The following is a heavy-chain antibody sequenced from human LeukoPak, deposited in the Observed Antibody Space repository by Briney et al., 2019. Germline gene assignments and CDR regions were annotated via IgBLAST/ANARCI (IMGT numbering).Heavy chain of an antibody. D-gene: IGHD2-21*02. CDR1: GGTFSSYA. CDR2: IIPILGIA. V-gene: IGHV1-69*04. J-gene: IGHJ4*02. Sequence: SVKVSCEASGGTFSSYAISWVRQAPGQGLEWMGRIIPILGIANYAQKFQGRVTITADKSTSTAYMELSSLRSEDTAVYYCARDIYCGGDCYRDDYWGQGTLVTVSS. CDR3: ARDIYCGGDCYRDDY.